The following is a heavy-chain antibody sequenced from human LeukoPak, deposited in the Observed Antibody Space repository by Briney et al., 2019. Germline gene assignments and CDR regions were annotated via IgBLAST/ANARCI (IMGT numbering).Heavy chain of an antibody. V-gene: IGHV5-51*01. J-gene: IGHJ4*02. D-gene: IGHD3-22*01. Sequence: GESLKISCKGSGYSFTSHWIGWVRQMPGKGLEWMGIIYPGDSDTRYSRSFQGQVTFSAGKSITTAYLQWSSLKASDTATYYCARLANFDTSGYHLDKWGQGTLVTVPS. CDR3: ARLANFDTSGYHLDK. CDR1: GYSFTSHW. CDR2: IYPGDSDT.